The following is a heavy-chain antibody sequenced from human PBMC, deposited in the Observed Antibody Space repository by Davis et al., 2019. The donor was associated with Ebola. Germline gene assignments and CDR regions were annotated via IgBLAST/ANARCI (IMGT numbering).Heavy chain of an antibody. CDR3: TTPGGQDSGYDVFDI. V-gene: IGHV1-69*13. CDR2: IIRILGAT. J-gene: IGHJ3*02. CDR1: GGTFSSHA. Sequence: SVKVSCKASGGTFSSHAISWVRQAPGQGLEWMGGIIRILGATNYAQSFQGRVTITADESTSTAYMDLSSLRSDDTALYYCTTPGGQDSGYDVFDIWGQGTMVTVSS. D-gene: IGHD5-12*01.